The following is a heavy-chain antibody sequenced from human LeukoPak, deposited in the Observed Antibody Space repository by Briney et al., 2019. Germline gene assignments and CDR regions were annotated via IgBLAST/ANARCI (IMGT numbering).Heavy chain of an antibody. D-gene: IGHD5-18*01. CDR2: IISKFGTT. CDR3: ARDPQSRGYKYYDVFDI. Sequence: SVKVSCKASGGTFSNYAINWVRQAPGQGLEWMGGIISKFGTTNYAQKFQGRVTITADESTSTAYMELSSLRSEDTAVYYCARDPQSRGYKYYDVFDIWGQGTMVTVSS. J-gene: IGHJ3*02. CDR1: GGTFSNYA. V-gene: IGHV1-69*13.